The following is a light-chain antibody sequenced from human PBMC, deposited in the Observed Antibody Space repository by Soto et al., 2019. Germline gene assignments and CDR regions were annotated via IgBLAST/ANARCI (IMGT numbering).Light chain of an antibody. Sequence: QSVLTQPASVSGSPGQSITISCTGTSSDIGGYKYVSWYQHHPGKVPQLIIYEVNNRPSGVSNRFSGSKSGNTASLTISGLQAEDEAVYYSSSYSSGSTLGVFGGGTKGTVL. CDR1: SSDIGGYKY. V-gene: IGLV2-14*01. CDR3: SSYSSGSTLGV. CDR2: EVN. J-gene: IGLJ3*02.